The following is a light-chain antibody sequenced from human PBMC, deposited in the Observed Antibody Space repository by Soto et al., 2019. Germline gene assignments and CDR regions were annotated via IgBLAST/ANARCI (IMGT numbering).Light chain of an antibody. CDR1: QSVSSSY. CDR2: GAS. V-gene: IGKV3D-20*02. CDR3: QQRSNWPPPIT. Sequence: EIVLTQSPVTLSLSPGERATLSCRASQSVSSSYLAWYQQKPGQAPRLLIYGASSRATGIPDRFSGRGSGTDFTLTIIRLEPEDFAVYYCQQRSNWPPPITFGQGTRLEIK. J-gene: IGKJ5*01.